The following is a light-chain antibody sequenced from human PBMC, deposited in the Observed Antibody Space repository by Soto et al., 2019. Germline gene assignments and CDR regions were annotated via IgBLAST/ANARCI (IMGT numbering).Light chain of an antibody. Sequence: DIQMTQSPSSLSASIGDRVTISCRASQDIGAYVNWYQHKQGKAPRVLMYAASNLKSGVPPRFSGSGVGRDFTLTISDLQPEDFAVYYCQQDYNSWTFGQGTKVEIK. J-gene: IGKJ1*01. V-gene: IGKV1-39*01. CDR2: AAS. CDR1: QDIGAY. CDR3: QQDYNSWT.